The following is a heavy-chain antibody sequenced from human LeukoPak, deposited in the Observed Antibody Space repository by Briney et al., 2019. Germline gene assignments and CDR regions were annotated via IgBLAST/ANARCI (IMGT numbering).Heavy chain of an antibody. J-gene: IGHJ4*02. CDR3: AKAWAAAGTFAS. D-gene: IGHD6-13*01. CDR2: IIGSGGDT. Sequence: GSPRLSCAASGFTFSSYAMSWVCQAPGKGLEWVSTIIGSGGDTYYADSVHGRFTISRDTSKNTLYLQMKSLRAEDTAVYYCAKAWAAAGTFASWGQEPGDPVSS. CDR1: GFTFSSYA. V-gene: IGHV3-23*01.